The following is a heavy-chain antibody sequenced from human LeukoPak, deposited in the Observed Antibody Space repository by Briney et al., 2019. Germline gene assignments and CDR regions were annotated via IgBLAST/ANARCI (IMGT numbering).Heavy chain of an antibody. CDR2: ITSSSSYI. CDR1: GGTFSSYT. D-gene: IGHD3-16*02. V-gene: IGHV3-21*04. CDR3: ARDREGDYIWGSYRPAWFAP. Sequence: GGSLSLSCEASGGTFSSYTRNWVRQAPGKGLEWVSSITSSSSYIYYAYSVNGGFTIYKDNPTNSPYLQRNSLRADTPALYYCARDREGDYIWGSYRPAWFAPWGQGTLVTVSS. J-gene: IGHJ5*02.